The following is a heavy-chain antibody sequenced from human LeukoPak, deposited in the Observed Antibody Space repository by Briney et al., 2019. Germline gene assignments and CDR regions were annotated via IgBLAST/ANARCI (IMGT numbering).Heavy chain of an antibody. CDR2: INHSGST. CDR1: GGSFSGYY. Sequence: SETLSLTCAVYGGSFSGYYWSWIRQPPGKGLEWIGEINHSGSTNYNPSLKSRVTISVDTSKNQFSLKLSSVTAADTAVYHCARVGVVAATHAIDHWGQGTLVTVSS. CDR3: ARVGVVAATHAIDH. D-gene: IGHD2-15*01. J-gene: IGHJ4*02. V-gene: IGHV4-34*01.